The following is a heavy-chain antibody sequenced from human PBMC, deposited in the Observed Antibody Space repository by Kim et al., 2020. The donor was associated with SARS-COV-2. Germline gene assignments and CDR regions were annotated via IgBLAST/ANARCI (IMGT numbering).Heavy chain of an antibody. CDR2: ISYDGSNK. J-gene: IGHJ4*02. CDR1: GFTFSSYA. Sequence: GGSLRLSCAASGFTFSSYAMHWVRQAPGKGLEWVAVISYDGSNKYYADSVKGRFTISRDNSKNMLYLQMNSLRAEDTAVYYCARARIAAAGPLEGYWGQGTLVTVSS. V-gene: IGHV3-30*04. D-gene: IGHD6-13*01. CDR3: ARARIAAAGPLEGY.